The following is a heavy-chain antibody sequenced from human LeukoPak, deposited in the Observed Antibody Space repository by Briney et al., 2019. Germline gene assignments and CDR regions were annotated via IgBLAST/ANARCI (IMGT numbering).Heavy chain of an antibody. CDR3: ARAGMADFSAGYYYGMDV. CDR1: GYTFTSYG. D-gene: IGHD6-13*01. CDR2: ISAHNGNI. J-gene: IGHJ6*02. Sequence: ASVKVSCKASGYTFTSYGISWLRQAPGQGLEWLGWISAHNGNINYAQKLQGRVTMTTNTSTSTAYMELRSLRSDDTAVYYCARAGMADFSAGYYYGMDVWGQGTTVTVSS. V-gene: IGHV1-18*01.